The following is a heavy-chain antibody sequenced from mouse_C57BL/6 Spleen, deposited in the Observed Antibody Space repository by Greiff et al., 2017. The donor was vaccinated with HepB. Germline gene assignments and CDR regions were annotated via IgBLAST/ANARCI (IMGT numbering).Heavy chain of an antibody. D-gene: IGHD6-1*01. CDR2: IDPENGDT. V-gene: IGHV14-4*01. Sequence: EVQGVESGAELVRPGASVKLSCTASGFNIKDDYMHWVKQRPEQGLEWIGWIDPENGDTEYASKFQGKATITADTSSNTAYLQLSSLTSEDTAVYYCTTRASFAYWGQGTLVTVSA. CDR1: GFNIKDDY. J-gene: IGHJ3*01. CDR3: TTRASFAY.